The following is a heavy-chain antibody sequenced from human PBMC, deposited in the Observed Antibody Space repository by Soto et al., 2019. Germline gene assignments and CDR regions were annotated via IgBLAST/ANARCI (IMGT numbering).Heavy chain of an antibody. V-gene: IGHV1-18*01. CDR3: ARDRIVVVVAAPDGFDI. Sequence: QVQLVQSGAEVKKPGASVKVSCKASGYTFTTYGITWVRQAPGQGLEWMGWISAYNGNTNYAQKLQGRVTMNTDTSRSTAYRDLRSLRSDDTAVYYCARDRIVVVVAAPDGFDIWGQGTMVTVSS. J-gene: IGHJ3*02. CDR2: ISAYNGNT. D-gene: IGHD2-15*01. CDR1: GYTFTTYG.